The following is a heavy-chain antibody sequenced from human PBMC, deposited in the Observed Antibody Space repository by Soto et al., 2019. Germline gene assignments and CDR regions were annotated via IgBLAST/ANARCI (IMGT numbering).Heavy chain of an antibody. CDR3: ARKNDYGDFDY. V-gene: IGHV1-18*01. D-gene: IGHD4-17*01. CDR1: GYTFTSYG. J-gene: IGHJ4*02. Sequence: QVRLVQYGAEVKRPGASVKVSCKASGYTFTSYGISWVRQAPGQGLEWMGWISAYSGNTNYAQKLQGRVTMTTDTSTSTAYMDLRSLRSDDTAVYYCARKNDYGDFDYWGQGTLVTVSS. CDR2: ISAYSGNT.